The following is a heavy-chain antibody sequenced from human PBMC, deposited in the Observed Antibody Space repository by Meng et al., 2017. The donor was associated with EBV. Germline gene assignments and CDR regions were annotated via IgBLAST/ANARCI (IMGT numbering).Heavy chain of an antibody. CDR2: INPNSGGT. V-gene: IGHV1-2*06. CDR1: GYTFTGYY. Sequence: VPLVQAGTEVKKPGAHVKFPCKVSGYTFTGYYMHWVRQAPGQGLEWMGRINPNSGGTNYAQKFQGRVTMTRDTSISTAYMELSRLRSDDTAVYYCAKGADLAAAGTFWFDPWGQGTLVTVSS. J-gene: IGHJ5*02. D-gene: IGHD6-13*01. CDR3: AKGADLAAAGTFWFDP.